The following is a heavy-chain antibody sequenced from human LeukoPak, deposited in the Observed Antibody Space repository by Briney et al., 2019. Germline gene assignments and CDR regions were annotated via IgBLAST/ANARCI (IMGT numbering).Heavy chain of an antibody. CDR3: AREGGYSGSYFDY. Sequence: PSETLSLTCTVSGPSISSYYWSWIRHPPGEGLEWVGYIYYRGSTNYNPSLKSRVTISVDTSKNQFALKLSSVTAADAAVYYCAREGGYSGSYFDYWGQGTLVTVSS. CDR1: GPSISSYY. CDR2: IYYRGST. J-gene: IGHJ4*02. D-gene: IGHD1-26*01. V-gene: IGHV4-59*01.